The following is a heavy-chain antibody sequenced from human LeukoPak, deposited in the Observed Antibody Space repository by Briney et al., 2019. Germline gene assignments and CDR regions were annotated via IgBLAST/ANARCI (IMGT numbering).Heavy chain of an antibody. CDR3: ATVSIVGATFDY. Sequence: SVKVSRKASGGTFSSYAISWVRQAPGQGLEWMGRIIPILGIANYAQKFQGRVTITADKSTSTAYMELSSLRSEDTAVYYCATVSIVGATFDYWGQGTLVTVSS. D-gene: IGHD1-26*01. CDR2: IIPILGIA. V-gene: IGHV1-69*04. CDR1: GGTFSSYA. J-gene: IGHJ4*02.